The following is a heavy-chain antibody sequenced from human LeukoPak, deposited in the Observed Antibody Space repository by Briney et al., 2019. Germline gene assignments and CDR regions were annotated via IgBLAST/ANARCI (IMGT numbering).Heavy chain of an antibody. CDR3: AKQRIVDYHGSGSYYNAYYFDY. J-gene: IGHJ4*02. Sequence: GGSLRLSCAASGFIFSSYAMSWVRQAPGKGLEWVSAISGSGGSTYYADSVKGRVTISRDNSKNTLYLQMNSLRAEDTAVYYCAKQRIVDYHGSGSYYNAYYFDYWGQGTLVTVSS. CDR1: GFIFSSYA. D-gene: IGHD3-10*01. CDR2: ISGSGGST. V-gene: IGHV3-23*01.